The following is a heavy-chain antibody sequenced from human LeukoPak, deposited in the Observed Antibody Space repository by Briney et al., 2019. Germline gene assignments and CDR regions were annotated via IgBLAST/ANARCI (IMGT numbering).Heavy chain of an antibody. CDR2: ISYDESNK. Sequence: GGSLRLSCAASGFTFSTYHMYWVRQPPGKGLDFMAVISYDESNKYNAYSVRGRFTISRDNSKNTLYLQMNSLRAEDTAVYFCARAYPVTSGSDYAPFDYWGPGTLVTVSS. D-gene: IGHD1-26*01. J-gene: IGHJ4*02. CDR1: GFTFSTYH. CDR3: ARAYPVTSGSDYAPFDY. V-gene: IGHV3-30*14.